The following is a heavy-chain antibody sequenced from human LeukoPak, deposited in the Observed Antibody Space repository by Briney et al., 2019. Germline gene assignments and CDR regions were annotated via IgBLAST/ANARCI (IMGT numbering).Heavy chain of an antibody. V-gene: IGHV1-2*02. J-gene: IGHJ4*02. CDR2: INPNSGGT. D-gene: IGHD3-3*01. CDR3: ARDPYDFWSGYYVASDY. Sequence: GASVKVSCKASGYTFTGYYMHWVRQAPGQGLEWMGWINPNSGGTNYAQEFQGRVTMTRDTSISTAYMELSRLRSDDTAVYYCARDPYDFWSGYYVASDYWGQGTLVTVSS. CDR1: GYTFTGYY.